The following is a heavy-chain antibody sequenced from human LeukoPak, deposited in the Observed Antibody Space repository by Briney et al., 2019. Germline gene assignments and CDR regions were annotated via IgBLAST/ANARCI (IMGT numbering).Heavy chain of an antibody. Sequence: GSLRLSCAASGFTFSSYAMTWVRQAPGKGLEWVSGISGSGGSTYYADSVKGRFTISRDNSKNTLYLQMNSLRAEDTAVYYCAKDGLYYDILTGYTADYFDYWGQGTLVTVSS. CDR3: AKDGLYYDILTGYTADYFDY. CDR1: GFTFSSYA. D-gene: IGHD3-9*01. J-gene: IGHJ4*02. CDR2: ISGSGGST. V-gene: IGHV3-23*01.